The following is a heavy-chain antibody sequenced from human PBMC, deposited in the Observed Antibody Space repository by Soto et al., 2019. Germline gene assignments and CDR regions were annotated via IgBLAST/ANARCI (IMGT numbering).Heavy chain of an antibody. Sequence: HPGGSLRLSCAASGFTFSSYAMSWVRQAPGKGLEWVSAISGSGGSTYYADSVKGRFTISRDNSKNTLYLQMNSLRAEDTAVYYCAKDMLVYSISRYKDPENCFVPWGQGTLVTVSS. CDR2: ISGSGGST. D-gene: IGHD2-2*02. CDR3: AKDMLVYSISRYKDPENCFVP. V-gene: IGHV3-23*01. CDR1: GFTFSSYA. J-gene: IGHJ5*02.